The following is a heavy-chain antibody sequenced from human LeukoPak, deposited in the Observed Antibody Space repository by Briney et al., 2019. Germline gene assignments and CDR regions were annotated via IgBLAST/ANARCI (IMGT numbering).Heavy chain of an antibody. J-gene: IGHJ5*02. D-gene: IGHD2-15*01. V-gene: IGHV6-1*01. CDR3: ARALDIVVVVAATNNWFDP. Sequence: SQTLSLTCAISGDSVSSNSGAWNCIRQSPSGGLEWLGRTYYRSKWYSDYAVSVKSRLTINPDTSKNQFSLKLSSVTAADTAVYYCARALDIVVVVAATNNWFDPWGQGTLVTVSS. CDR1: GDSVSSNSGA. CDR2: TYYRSKWYS.